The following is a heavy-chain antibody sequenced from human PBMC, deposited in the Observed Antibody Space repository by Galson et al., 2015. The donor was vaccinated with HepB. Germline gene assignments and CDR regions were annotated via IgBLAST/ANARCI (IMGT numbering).Heavy chain of an antibody. J-gene: IGHJ5*02. Sequence: SLRPSGAASGFSFSSYGMPWVRQAPGKGLAWVSFIRSDGTNAYYADSVTGRFTSSRDNSKNTLYLQMNSRRAEDTAVYYCAKESTVTTRNWFDPWCQGTLVTVSS. CDR3: AKESTVTTRNWFDP. CDR2: IRSDGTNA. CDR1: GFSFSSYG. D-gene: IGHD4-17*01. V-gene: IGHV3-30*02.